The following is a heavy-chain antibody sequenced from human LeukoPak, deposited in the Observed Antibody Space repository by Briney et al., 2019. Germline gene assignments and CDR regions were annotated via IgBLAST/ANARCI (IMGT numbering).Heavy chain of an antibody. V-gene: IGHV4-4*07. J-gene: IGHJ6*03. CDR2: IYTSGST. CDR1: GGSISSYY. Sequence: SETLSLTCTVSGGSISSYYWSWIRQPAGKGLEWIGRIYTSGSTNYNPSLKSRVTMSVDTSKNQFSLKLSSVTAADTAVYYWARGGLQTWYYYMDVWGKGTTVTVSS. CDR3: ARGGLQTWYYYMDV.